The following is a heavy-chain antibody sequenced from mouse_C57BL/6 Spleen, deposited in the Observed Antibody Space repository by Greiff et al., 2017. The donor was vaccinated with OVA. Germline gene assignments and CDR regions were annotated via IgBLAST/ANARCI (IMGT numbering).Heavy chain of an antibody. Sequence: EVKFEESGPGLVKPSQSLSLTCSVPGYSITSGYYWYWIRQFPGNKLEWMGYISYDGSNNYNPSLKNRISITRDTSKNQFFLKLNSVTTEDTATYYCSYGSSYPHYFDYWGQGTTLTVSS. CDR3: SYGSSYPHYFDY. CDR1: GYSITSGYY. D-gene: IGHD1-1*01. V-gene: IGHV3-6*01. CDR2: ISYDGSN. J-gene: IGHJ2*01.